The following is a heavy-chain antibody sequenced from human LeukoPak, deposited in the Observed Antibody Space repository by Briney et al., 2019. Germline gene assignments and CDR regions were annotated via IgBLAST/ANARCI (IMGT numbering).Heavy chain of an antibody. CDR2: ISGSGGST. V-gene: IGHV3-23*01. J-gene: IGHJ4*02. CDR1: GFTFSSYA. CDR3: AKDDIVVVPAAPTSGICDY. D-gene: IGHD2-2*01. Sequence: GGSLRLSCAASGFTFSSYAMSWVRQAPPTGLEWVSAISGSGGSTYYADSVKGRFTISRDNSKNTLYLQMDSLGAEDTAVDYCAKDDIVVVPAAPTSGICDYWGQGTLVTVSS.